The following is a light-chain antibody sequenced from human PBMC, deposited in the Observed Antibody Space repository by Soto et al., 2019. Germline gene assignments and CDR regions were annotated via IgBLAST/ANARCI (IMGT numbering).Light chain of an antibody. J-gene: IGLJ2*01. CDR2: EVS. CDR3: SSYTSTSTMV. V-gene: IGLV2-18*02. Sequence: QSALTQPPSVSGSPGQSVTISCTGTSSDVGSYDRVSWYQQPPGTVPKLMIYEVSNRPSGVPDRFSGSKSGNTASLIISGLQAEDEADYYCSSYTSTSTMVFGGGTKVTVL. CDR1: SSDVGSYDR.